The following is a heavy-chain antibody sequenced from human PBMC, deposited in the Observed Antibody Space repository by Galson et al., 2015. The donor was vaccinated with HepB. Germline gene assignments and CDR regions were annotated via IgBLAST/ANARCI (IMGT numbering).Heavy chain of an antibody. J-gene: IGHJ4*02. V-gene: IGHV3-49*03. Sequence: SLRLSCAASGFTFGDYAMSWFRQAPGKGLEWVGFIRSKAYGGTTEYAASVKGRFTISRDDSKSIAYLQMNSLKTEDTAVYYCTRVEMATISPKQIDYWGQGTLVTVSS. CDR3: TRVEMATISPKQIDY. D-gene: IGHD5-24*01. CDR1: GFTFGDYA. CDR2: IRSKAYGGTT.